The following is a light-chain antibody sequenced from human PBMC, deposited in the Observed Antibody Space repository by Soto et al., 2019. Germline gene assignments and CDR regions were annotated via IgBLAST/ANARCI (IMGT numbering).Light chain of an antibody. CDR2: GAS. V-gene: IGKV3-15*01. Sequence: EIVMTQSPATLSASPGERATLSCRASQSVSVNLDWYQQNPGQAPRLLIYGASTRATGIPARFSGSGSGTEFTLTISSLQSEDFAVYYCQHYNNWPPWTFGQGTKVEIK. J-gene: IGKJ1*01. CDR3: QHYNNWPPWT. CDR1: QSVSVN.